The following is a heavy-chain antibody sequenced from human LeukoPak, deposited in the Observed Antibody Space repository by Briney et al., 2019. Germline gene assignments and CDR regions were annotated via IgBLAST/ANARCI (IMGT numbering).Heavy chain of an antibody. D-gene: IGHD5-24*01. CDR1: GFTFSSYA. CDR3: ARQSFVRAPEVASYFDY. CDR2: ISGSGGST. V-gene: IGHV3-23*01. Sequence: GGSLRLSCAASGFTFSSYAMSWVRQAPGKGLEWVSAISGSGGSTYYADSVKGRFTISRDNSKNTLYLQMTSLRTEDTAVYYCARQSFVRAPEVASYFDYWGQGTLVTVSS. J-gene: IGHJ4*02.